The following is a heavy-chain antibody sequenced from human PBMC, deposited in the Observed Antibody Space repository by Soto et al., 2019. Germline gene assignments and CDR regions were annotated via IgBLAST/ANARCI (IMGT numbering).Heavy chain of an antibody. Sequence: SETLSLTCTVSGGSISSGGYYWSWIRQHPGEGLEWIGYIYYSGSTYYNPSLKSRVTISVDTSKNQFSLKLSSVTAADTAVYYCARDEADCSGGSCYPPTYYYGMDVWGQGTTVTVSS. V-gene: IGHV4-31*03. CDR1: GGSISSGGYY. CDR2: IYYSGST. CDR3: ARDEADCSGGSCYPPTYYYGMDV. D-gene: IGHD2-15*01. J-gene: IGHJ6*02.